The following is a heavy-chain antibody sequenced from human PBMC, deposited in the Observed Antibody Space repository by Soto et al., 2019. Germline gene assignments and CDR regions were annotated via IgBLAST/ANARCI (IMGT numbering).Heavy chain of an antibody. J-gene: IGHJ4*02. CDR3: ARDVYDSTVGSYDTGSGDS. Sequence: EVHLVESGGGLVQPGGSLRLSCAASGFTCSRYWMSWVRQAPGKGLEWVANIKQDGSEKYYVDSVKDRFTISRENAKNSVTLQMTSLRAEYTAVYYCARDVYDSTVGSYDTGSGDSLGQGTLVTVS. CDR2: IKQDGSEK. V-gene: IGHV3-7*01. D-gene: IGHD3-16*01. CDR1: GFTCSRYW.